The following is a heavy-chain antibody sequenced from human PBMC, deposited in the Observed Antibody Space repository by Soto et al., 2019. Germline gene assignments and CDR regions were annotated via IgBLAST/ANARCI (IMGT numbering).Heavy chain of an antibody. D-gene: IGHD7-27*01. Sequence: QVQLQESGPGLVKPSQTLSLTCSVSGDSIRGGGHYWNWIRQFPGKGLEWIGYVYHSGSTHYNPSLRGRLTISIDTSKNPFSLRLISVTAADTALYYCARDTGLAPTVWGYGGHGTQVTVSS. V-gene: IGHV4-31*03. CDR3: ARDTGLAPTVWGY. J-gene: IGHJ4*03. CDR1: GDSIRGGGHY. CDR2: VYHSGST.